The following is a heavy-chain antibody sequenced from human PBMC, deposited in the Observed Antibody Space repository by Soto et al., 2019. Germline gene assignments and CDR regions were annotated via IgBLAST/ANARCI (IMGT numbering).Heavy chain of an antibody. J-gene: IGHJ4*02. CDR1: GVTVRVSV. V-gene: IGHV3-73*01. CDR3: SRPGYSNYDSDY. CDR2: IRSRSNGYAT. Sequence: PGCSPGLCRAACGVTVRVSVIYLVRQPSGKGLEWVGRIRSRSNGYATAYAASVRGRFTISRDDSKNTAYLQMNSLKTEDTAVYYCSRPGYSNYDSDYWGQRTLVTVSS. D-gene: IGHD5-12*01.